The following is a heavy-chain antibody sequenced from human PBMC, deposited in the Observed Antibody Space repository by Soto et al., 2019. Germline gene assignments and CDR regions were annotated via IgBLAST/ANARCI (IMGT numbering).Heavy chain of an antibody. V-gene: IGHV3-72*01. Sequence: HPGGSLRLSCAASGFTFSDHYMDWVRQAPGKGLEWVGRTRNKANSYTTEYAASVKGRFTISRDDSKNSLYLQMNSLKTEDTAVYYCASSFRDAFDIWGQGTMVTVSS. CDR3: ASSFRDAFDI. J-gene: IGHJ3*02. CDR1: GFTFSDHY. CDR2: TRNKANSYTT.